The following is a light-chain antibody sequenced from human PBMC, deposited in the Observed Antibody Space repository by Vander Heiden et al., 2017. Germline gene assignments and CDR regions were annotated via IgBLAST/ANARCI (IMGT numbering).Light chain of an antibody. CDR3: QQYGSSPGVT. V-gene: IGKV3-20*01. CDR2: GAS. CDR1: QSVSSSY. Sequence: EIVLTQSPGTLSLSPGERATLSCRASQSVSSSYLAWYQQKPGQAPRLLIYGASSRATGIPDRFSGSGSGTDFTLTISRREPEDFAGYYCQQYGSSPGVTFGPGTKVXIK. J-gene: IGKJ3*01.